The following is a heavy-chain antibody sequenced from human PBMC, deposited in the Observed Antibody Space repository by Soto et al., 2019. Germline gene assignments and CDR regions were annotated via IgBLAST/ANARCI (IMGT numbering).Heavy chain of an antibody. V-gene: IGHV1-18*01. CDR1: GYTFTSYG. CDR3: ARVRDCIWGSYRSDAFDI. J-gene: IGHJ3*02. Sequence: ASVKVSCKASGYTFTSYGISWVRQAPGQGLEWMGWISAYNGNTNYAQKLQGRVTMTTDTSTSTAYMELRSLRSDDTAVYYCARVRDCIWGSYRSDAFDIWGQGTMVTVSS. CDR2: ISAYNGNT. D-gene: IGHD3-16*02.